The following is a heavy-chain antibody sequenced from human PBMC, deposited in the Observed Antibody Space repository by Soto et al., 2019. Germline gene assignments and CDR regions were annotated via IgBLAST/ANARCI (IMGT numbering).Heavy chain of an antibody. D-gene: IGHD3-3*01. CDR1: GYSFTSYW. CDR2: IDPSDSYT. CDR3: ARHLSNDFWSGYYYGMDV. Sequence: PGGPLKISCKGFGYSFTSYWTSWVRKMPGKAREWMGRIDPSDSYTNYSPSFQGHVTISADKSISTAYLQWSSLKASDTAMYYCARHLSNDFWSGYYYGMDVWGQGTTVTVSS. V-gene: IGHV5-10-1*01. J-gene: IGHJ6*02.